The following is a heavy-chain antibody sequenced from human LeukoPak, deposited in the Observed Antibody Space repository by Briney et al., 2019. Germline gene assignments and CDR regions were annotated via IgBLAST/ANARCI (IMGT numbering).Heavy chain of an antibody. J-gene: IGHJ4*02. Sequence: VASVKVSCKASGYTFTGYYMHWVRQAPGQGLEWMGWINPNSGGTNYAQKFQGRVTMTRDTSISTAYMELSRLRSDDTAVYYCARWAYYDSSGYISPSFDYWGQGTLVTVSS. V-gene: IGHV1-2*02. CDR1: GYTFTGYY. CDR2: INPNSGGT. CDR3: ARWAYYDSSGYISPSFDY. D-gene: IGHD3-22*01.